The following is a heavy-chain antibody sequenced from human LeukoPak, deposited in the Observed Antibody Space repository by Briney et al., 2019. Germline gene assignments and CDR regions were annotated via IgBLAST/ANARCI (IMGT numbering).Heavy chain of an antibody. CDR1: GGTFSSYA. CDR2: IIPILGIA. J-gene: IGHJ4*02. D-gene: IGHD6-6*01. Sequence: ASVKVSCKASGGTFSSYAISWVRQAPGQGLEWMGRIIPILGIANYAQKFQGRVTITADKSTSTAYMELSSLRSDDTAVYYCARAQYSSSSGFDYWGQGTLVTVSS. V-gene: IGHV1-69*04. CDR3: ARAQYSSSSGFDY.